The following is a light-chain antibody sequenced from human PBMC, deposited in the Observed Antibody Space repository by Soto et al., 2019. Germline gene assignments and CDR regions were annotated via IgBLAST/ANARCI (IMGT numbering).Light chain of an antibody. Sequence: EIQVTQSPPTLSASVGDRVTITCRSSQTISSWLAWYQQKPGKAPKLLIYKASSLQSGVPSRFSGSGSGTEFTLTLSSLQPDDFAVYYCQQYHGYPWTFGQGTKVDIK. CDR1: QTISSW. J-gene: IGKJ1*01. CDR2: KAS. CDR3: QQYHGYPWT. V-gene: IGKV1-5*03.